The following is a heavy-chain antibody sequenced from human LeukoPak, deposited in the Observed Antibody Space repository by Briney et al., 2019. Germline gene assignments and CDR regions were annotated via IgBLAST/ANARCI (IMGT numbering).Heavy chain of an antibody. D-gene: IGHD3-22*01. V-gene: IGHV3-23*01. CDR3: AKRGVVIRVILVGFHKEAYYFDS. CDR1: GIALSNYG. J-gene: IGHJ4*02. Sequence: GGSLRLSCAVSGIALSNYGMSWVRQAPGKGLEWVAGITGSGGSTNYADSVKGRFTISRDNPKNTLYLQMNSLRAEDTAVYSCAKRGVVIRVILVGFHKEAYYFDSWGQGALVTVSS. CDR2: ITGSGGST.